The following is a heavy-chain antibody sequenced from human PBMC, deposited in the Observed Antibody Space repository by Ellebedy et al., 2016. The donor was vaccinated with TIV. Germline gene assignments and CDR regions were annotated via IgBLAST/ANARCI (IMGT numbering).Heavy chain of an antibody. CDR2: AYYTGSF. Sequence: SETLSLTCVVSGGSVGSSVWWSWVRQPPGKGLEWIGEAYYTGSFNYNPSLKSRATISIDESKNQHSLKLTSVTVADTAVYYCARGNDQNWYDPWGHGILVTVSS. D-gene: IGHD4-23*01. CDR1: GGSVGSSVW. J-gene: IGHJ5*02. V-gene: IGHV4/OR15-8*01. CDR3: ARGNDQNWYDP.